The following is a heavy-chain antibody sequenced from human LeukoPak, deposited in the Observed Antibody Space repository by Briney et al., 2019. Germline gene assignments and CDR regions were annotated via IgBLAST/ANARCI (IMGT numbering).Heavy chain of an antibody. V-gene: IGHV3-15*01. CDR1: GFTFSNAW. CDR3: ARTVTVAYYYYMDV. CDR2: IKSKTDGGTT. J-gene: IGHJ6*03. D-gene: IGHD4-11*01. Sequence: GGSLRLSCAASGFTFSNAWMSWVRQAPGKGLEWVGRIKSKTDGGTTDYAAPVKGRFTISRDNAKNSLYLQMNSLRAEDTAVYYCARTVTVAYYYYMDVWGKGTTVTISS.